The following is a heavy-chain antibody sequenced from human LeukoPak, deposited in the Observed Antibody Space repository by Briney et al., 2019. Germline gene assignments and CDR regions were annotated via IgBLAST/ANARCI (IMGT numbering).Heavy chain of an antibody. CDR3: ARRYYYDNSGYYYAVDY. CDR1: GFTFSSFE. Sequence: GGSLRLSCAASGFTFSSFEMHWVRQPPGKGLEWVTVISHDGSNQYYADSVRGRFTISRDNSKNTVYLQMNSLRTEDTAVYYCARRYYYDNSGYYYAVDYWGQGTLVSVSS. J-gene: IGHJ4*02. CDR2: ISHDGSNQ. D-gene: IGHD3-22*01. V-gene: IGHV3-30-3*01.